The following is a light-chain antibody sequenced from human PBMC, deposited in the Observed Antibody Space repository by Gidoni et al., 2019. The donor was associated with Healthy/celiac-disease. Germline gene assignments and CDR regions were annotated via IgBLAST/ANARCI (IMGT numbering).Light chain of an antibody. CDR1: SSDVGGYNY. Sequence: QSALTQPASVSGSPGQSIPIPCTGTSSDVGGYNYVSWYQQHPGKAPELMIYDVSNRPSGVSNRFSGSKSGNTASLTISGLQAEDEADYYCSSYTSSSTLGVFGGGTKLTVL. J-gene: IGLJ2*01. CDR3: SSYTSSSTLGV. CDR2: DVS. V-gene: IGLV2-14*01.